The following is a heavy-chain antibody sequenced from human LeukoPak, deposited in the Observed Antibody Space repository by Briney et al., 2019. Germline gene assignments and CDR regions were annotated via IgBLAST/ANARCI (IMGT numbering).Heavy chain of an antibody. Sequence: SETLSLTCAVSGYSISSGYYWGWIRRPPGKGLEWIGSIYHSGSTYYNPSLKSRVTISVDTSKNQFSLKLSSVTAADTAVYYCARDGVNCSGGSCYSGWFDPWGQGTLVTVSS. D-gene: IGHD2-15*01. CDR3: ARDGVNCSGGSCYSGWFDP. V-gene: IGHV4-38-2*02. J-gene: IGHJ5*02. CDR2: IYHSGST. CDR1: GYSISSGYY.